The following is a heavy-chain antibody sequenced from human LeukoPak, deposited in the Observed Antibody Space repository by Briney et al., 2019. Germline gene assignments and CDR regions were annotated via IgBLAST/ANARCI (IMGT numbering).Heavy chain of an antibody. Sequence: SVKVSCKATGGTFSSYAISWVRQAPGQGLEWMGGIIPIFGTANYAQKFQGRVTMTADESTSTAYMELSSLRSEDTAVYYCARGGSLAITYYYYMDVWGKGTTVTVSS. V-gene: IGHV1-69*13. D-gene: IGHD3-22*01. CDR1: GGTFSSYA. J-gene: IGHJ6*03. CDR2: IIPIFGTA. CDR3: ARGGSLAITYYYYMDV.